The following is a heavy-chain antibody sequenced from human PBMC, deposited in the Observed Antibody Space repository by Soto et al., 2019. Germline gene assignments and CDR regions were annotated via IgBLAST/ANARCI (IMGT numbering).Heavy chain of an antibody. V-gene: IGHV5-51*03. CDR1: GYSFATYW. J-gene: IGHJ3*02. CDR2: IYPGDSET. Sequence: EVQLVQSGAEVKKSGESLKISCKGSGYSFATYWIGWVRQMPGKGLEWMGIIYPGDSETRYSPSFQGQVTISADKSISTAYLQWSSLKASDTAMYYCVRSGKDYYHPGTSYDAFDIWGQGTMVTVSS. D-gene: IGHD3-10*01. CDR3: VRSGKDYYHPGTSYDAFDI.